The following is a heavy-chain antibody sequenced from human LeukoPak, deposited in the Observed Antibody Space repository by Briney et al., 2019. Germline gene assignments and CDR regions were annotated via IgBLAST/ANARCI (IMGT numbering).Heavy chain of an antibody. Sequence: PSETLSLTCTVSGDSISGYYWSWIRQPPGRELEYIGFIRYSGSTKYNPSLQSRVTMSVDTSKNQFSLKLTSVTAADTAVYYCARHKNSGTYPLDFWGQGTLVTVSS. CDR2: IRYSGST. CDR1: GDSISGYY. D-gene: IGHD3-10*01. J-gene: IGHJ4*02. V-gene: IGHV4-59*08. CDR3: ARHKNSGTYPLDF.